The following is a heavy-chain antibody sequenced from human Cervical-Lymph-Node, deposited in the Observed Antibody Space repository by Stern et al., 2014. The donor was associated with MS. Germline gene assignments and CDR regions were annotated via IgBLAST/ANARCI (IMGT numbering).Heavy chain of an antibody. CDR3: VRDVSDITWYKDH. V-gene: IGHV3-33*01. Sequence: VQLVQSGGGVVQPGRSLRLSCEASGFTFSSHGMHWVRQAPGKGLEWVTLVWHDGSNQDYADSVKGRFTVSRDNSKNTLYLQMNSLRAEDTAVYYCVRDVSDITWYKDHWGQGTLVTVSS. J-gene: IGHJ4*02. CDR2: VWHDGSNQ. D-gene: IGHD1-1*01. CDR1: GFTFSSHG.